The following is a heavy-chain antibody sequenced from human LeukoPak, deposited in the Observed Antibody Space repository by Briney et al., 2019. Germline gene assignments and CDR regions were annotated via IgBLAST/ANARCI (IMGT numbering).Heavy chain of an antibody. Sequence: SETLSLTCTVSGGSISSYYWSWIRQPAGKGLGWIGRIYTSGSTNYNPSLKSRVTMSVDTSKNQFSLKLSSVTAADTAVYYCARDLRISVYYYYGMDVWGQGTTVTVSS. CDR3: ARDLRISVYYYYGMDV. CDR1: GGSISSYY. J-gene: IGHJ6*02. D-gene: IGHD4-17*01. V-gene: IGHV4-4*07. CDR2: IYTSGST.